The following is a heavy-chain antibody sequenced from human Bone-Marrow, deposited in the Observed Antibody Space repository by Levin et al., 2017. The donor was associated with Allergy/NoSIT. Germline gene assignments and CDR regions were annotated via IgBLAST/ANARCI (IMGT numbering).Heavy chain of an antibody. J-gene: IGHJ3*02. CDR3: AKGGSTVLFYAFDI. V-gene: IGHV3-23*01. CDR2: ISGSGASS. CDR1: GFTFSSYA. D-gene: IGHD5/OR15-5a*01. Sequence: GGSLRLSCAASGFTFSSYAMSWVRQAPGKGPEWVSIISGSGASSKYADSVRDRFTISRVNSENTLYLEMNSLRAEDAGIYFCAKGGSTVLFYAFDIWGQGTMVAVSS.